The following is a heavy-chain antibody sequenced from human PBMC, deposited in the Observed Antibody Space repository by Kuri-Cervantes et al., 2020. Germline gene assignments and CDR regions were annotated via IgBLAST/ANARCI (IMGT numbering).Heavy chain of an antibody. CDR3: ASSRRRGSGWSSAFDI. D-gene: IGHD6-19*01. J-gene: IGHJ3*02. Sequence: ASVKVSCKASGYAFINHGITWVRQAPGQGLEWMGWISIYNGHTNYAQKFQDRVTITTDTSTSTAYMELTSLTSDDTAVYYCASSRRRGSGWSSAFDIWGQGTMVTVSS. CDR2: ISIYNGHT. CDR1: GYAFINHG. V-gene: IGHV1-18*01.